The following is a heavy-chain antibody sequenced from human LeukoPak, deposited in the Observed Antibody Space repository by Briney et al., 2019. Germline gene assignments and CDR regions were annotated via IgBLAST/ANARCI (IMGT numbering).Heavy chain of an antibody. J-gene: IGHJ4*02. CDR3: ASGTALGYCSSTSCTHFDY. Sequence: ASVKVSCKASGGTFSSYAISWVRQAPGQGLEWMGGIIPIFGTANYAQKFQGRVTITTDESTSTAYMELSSLRSEDTAVYYCASGTALGYCSSTSCTHFDYWGQGTLVTVSS. D-gene: IGHD2-2*01. CDR1: GGTFSSYA. V-gene: IGHV1-69*05. CDR2: IIPIFGTA.